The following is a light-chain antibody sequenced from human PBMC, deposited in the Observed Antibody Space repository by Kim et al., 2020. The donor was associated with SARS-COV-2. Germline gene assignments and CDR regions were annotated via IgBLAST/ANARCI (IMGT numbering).Light chain of an antibody. Sequence: SPGEIATLSGRASQSVSSYLAWYQQKPGQAPRLLIYDASNRATGIPARFSGSGSGTDFTLTISSLEPEDFAVYYCQQRSNWPPRYTFGQGTKLEI. CDR1: QSVSSY. CDR3: QQRSNWPPRYT. J-gene: IGKJ2*01. V-gene: IGKV3-11*01. CDR2: DAS.